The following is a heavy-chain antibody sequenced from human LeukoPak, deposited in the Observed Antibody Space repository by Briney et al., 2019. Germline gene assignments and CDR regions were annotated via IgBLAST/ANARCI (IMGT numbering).Heavy chain of an antibody. CDR2: ISGSGGST. D-gene: IGHD3-9*01. V-gene: IGHV3-23*01. J-gene: IGHJ4*02. CDR3: AKPAGYSNNYDILTGYNY. Sequence: GGSLRLSCAASGLSFSRFWMNWVRQAPGKGLEWVSAISGSGGSTYYADSVKGRFTISRDNSKNTLYLQMNSLRAEDTAVYYCAKPAGYSNNYDILTGYNYWGQGTLVTVSS. CDR1: GLSFSRFW.